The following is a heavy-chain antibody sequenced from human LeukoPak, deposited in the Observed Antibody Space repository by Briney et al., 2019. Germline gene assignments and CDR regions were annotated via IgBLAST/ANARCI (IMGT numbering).Heavy chain of an antibody. CDR1: GGTFSSYA. CDR2: IIPIFGTA. Sequence: SVKVSCKASGGTFSSYAISWVRQAPGQGLEWMGGIIPIFGTANYAQKFQGRVTITTDESTSTAYMELSSLRSEDTAVYYCAGNLEWSINWFDPWGQGTLVTVSS. J-gene: IGHJ5*02. V-gene: IGHV1-69*05. D-gene: IGHD3-3*01. CDR3: AGNLEWSINWFDP.